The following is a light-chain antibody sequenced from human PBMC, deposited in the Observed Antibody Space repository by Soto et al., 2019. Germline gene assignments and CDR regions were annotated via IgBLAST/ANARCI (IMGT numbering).Light chain of an antibody. CDR2: LNSDGSH. CDR3: QTWGTAWV. V-gene: IGLV4-69*01. J-gene: IGLJ3*02. Sequence: QSVLTQSPSASASLGASVKLTCTLSSGHSSYAIAWHQQQPEKGPRYLMKLNSDGSHSKGDGIPDRFSGSSSGAERYLTISSLQSEDEADYDCQTWGTAWVFGGGTKLTVL. CDR1: SGHSSYA.